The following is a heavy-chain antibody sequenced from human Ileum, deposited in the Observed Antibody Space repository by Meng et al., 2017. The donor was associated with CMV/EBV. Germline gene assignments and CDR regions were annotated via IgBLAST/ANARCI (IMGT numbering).Heavy chain of an antibody. CDR1: GGSISNGNFY. J-gene: IGHJ2*01. CDR2: MFYRGNT. CDR3: ARMTLYWYFDL. D-gene: IGHD2-21*02. V-gene: IGHV4-39*07. Sequence: ESGPGRVKPPETLSLHCTVSGGSISNGNFYWGWIRQPPGKELELIGSMFYRGNTYYNPSLRSRVTISLDTSKDQFSLRLTSVTGADTAVYYCARMTLYWYFDLWGRGSLVTVSS.